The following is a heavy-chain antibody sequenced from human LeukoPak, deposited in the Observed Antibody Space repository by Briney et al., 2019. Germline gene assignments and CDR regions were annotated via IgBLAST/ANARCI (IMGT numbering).Heavy chain of an antibody. J-gene: IGHJ4*02. CDR1: GFTVSSNY. Sequence: GGSLRLSCAASGFTVSSNYMSWVRQAPGKGLEWVSVIYSGGSTYYADSVKGRFTISRDNSKNTLYLQMNSLRAEDTAVYYCARDPQYSSSWNFDYWGQGTLVTVPS. CDR3: ARDPQYSSSWNFDY. V-gene: IGHV3-53*05. CDR2: IYSGGST. D-gene: IGHD6-13*01.